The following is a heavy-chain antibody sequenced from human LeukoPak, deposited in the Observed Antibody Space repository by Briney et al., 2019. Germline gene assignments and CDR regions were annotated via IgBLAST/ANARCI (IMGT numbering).Heavy chain of an antibody. CDR3: ARDLLRHMSSGWYVWSSPTLFDY. Sequence: GGSLRLSCAASGFTFSSYGMHWVRQAPGKGLEWVAVIWYDGSNKYYADSVKGRFTISRDNSKNTLYLQMNSLRAEDTAVYYCARDLLRHMSSGWYVWSSPTLFDYWGQGTLVTVSS. CDR1: GFTFSSYG. D-gene: IGHD6-19*01. J-gene: IGHJ4*02. V-gene: IGHV3-33*01. CDR2: IWYDGSNK.